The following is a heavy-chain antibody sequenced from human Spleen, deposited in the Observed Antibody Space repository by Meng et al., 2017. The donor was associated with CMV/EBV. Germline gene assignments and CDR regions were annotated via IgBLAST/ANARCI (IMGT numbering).Heavy chain of an antibody. Sequence: KASGGTFSSYTISWVRQAPGQGLEWMGRIIPILGIANYAQKFQSRVTITADKSTSTAYMELSKRRSEDRAVYYCAAELGDYGSGSFDPWGQGTLVTVSS. D-gene: IGHD3-10*01. J-gene: IGHJ5*02. CDR2: IIPILGIA. CDR3: AAELGDYGSGSFDP. V-gene: IGHV1-69*02. CDR1: GGTFSSYT.